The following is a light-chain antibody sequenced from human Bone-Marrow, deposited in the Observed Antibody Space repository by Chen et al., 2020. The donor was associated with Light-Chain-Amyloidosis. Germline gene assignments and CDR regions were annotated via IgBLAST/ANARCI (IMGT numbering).Light chain of an antibody. J-gene: IGKJ1*01. Sequence: DRVTITCRASQSISSYLNWYQQKPGKAPKLLIYAASRLQSGVPSRFSGSGSGTDFTLTISSLQPEDFATYYCQQSYSTPQTFGQGTKVEIK. CDR2: AAS. CDR1: QSISSY. V-gene: IGKV1-39*01. CDR3: QQSYSTPQT.